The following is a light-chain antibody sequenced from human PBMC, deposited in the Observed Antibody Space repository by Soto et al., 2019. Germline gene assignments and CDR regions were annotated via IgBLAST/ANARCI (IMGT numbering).Light chain of an antibody. CDR2: DVS. Sequence: QSALTQPASVSGSPGQSITISCTGTSSDVAGYNYVSWYQQHPGKAPKLMIYDVSYRPSGVSSRFSGSKSGNTASLTISGLQAEDEADYYCSSYTSSSTRVFGGGTKLTVL. J-gene: IGLJ2*01. CDR1: SSDVAGYNY. CDR3: SSYTSSSTRV. V-gene: IGLV2-14*03.